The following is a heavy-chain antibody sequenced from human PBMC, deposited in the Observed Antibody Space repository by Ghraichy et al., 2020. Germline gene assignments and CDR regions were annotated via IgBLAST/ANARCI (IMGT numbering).Heavy chain of an antibody. CDR2: IYYSGST. CDR3: ASTDFWSGYYSPSYFDY. D-gene: IGHD3-3*01. V-gene: IGHV4-31*03. Sequence: SETLSLTCTVSGGSISSGGYYWSWIRQHPGKGLEWIGYIYYSGSTYYNPSLKSRVTISVDTSKNQFSLKLSSVTAADTAVYYCASTDFWSGYYSPSYFDYWGQGTLVTVSS. CDR1: GGSISSGGYY. J-gene: IGHJ4*02.